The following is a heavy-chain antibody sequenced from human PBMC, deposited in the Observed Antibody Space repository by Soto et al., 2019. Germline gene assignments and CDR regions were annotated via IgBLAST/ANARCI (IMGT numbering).Heavy chain of an antibody. V-gene: IGHV4-39*01. D-gene: IGHD3-3*01. CDR2: IYYSGST. CDR3: ARQTIFGVVIFDY. CDR1: GGSISSSSYY. J-gene: IGHJ4*02. Sequence: QLQLQESGPGLVKPSETLSLTCTVSGGSISSSSYYWGWIRQPPGKGLEWIGSIYYSGSTYYNPSLQSRVTISVDTSKNQFSLKLSSVTAADTAVYYCARQTIFGVVIFDYWGQGTLVTVSS.